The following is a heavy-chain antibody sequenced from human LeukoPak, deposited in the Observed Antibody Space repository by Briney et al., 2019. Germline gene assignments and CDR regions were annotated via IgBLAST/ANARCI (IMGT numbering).Heavy chain of an antibody. D-gene: IGHD3-10*01. Sequence: GGSLRLSCAASGFTFSSYGMHWVRQAPGKGLEWVAVIWYDGSNKYYADSVKGRFTISRDNSKNTLYLQMNSLRAEDTAVYYCARDGDYYGSGSYFPNDAFDIWGQGTIVTVSS. V-gene: IGHV3-33*01. J-gene: IGHJ3*02. CDR2: IWYDGSNK. CDR1: GFTFSSYG. CDR3: ARDGDYYGSGSYFPNDAFDI.